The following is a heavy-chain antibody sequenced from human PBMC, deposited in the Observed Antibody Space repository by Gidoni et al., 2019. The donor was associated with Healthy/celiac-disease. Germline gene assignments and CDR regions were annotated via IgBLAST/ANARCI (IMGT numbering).Heavy chain of an antibody. J-gene: IGHJ4*02. D-gene: IGHD3-16*01. Sequence: QVQMVESGGGVVQPGRSLRLSYAASGFTFRSYGMHWVRQAPGKGLEWVAVISYDGSNKYYADSVKGRFTISRDNSKNTLYLQMNSLRAEDTAVYYCATQTPYDYIWGSYWGYFDYWGQGTLVNVSS. V-gene: IGHV3-30*03. CDR3: ATQTPYDYIWGSYWGYFDY. CDR1: GFTFRSYG. CDR2: ISYDGSNK.